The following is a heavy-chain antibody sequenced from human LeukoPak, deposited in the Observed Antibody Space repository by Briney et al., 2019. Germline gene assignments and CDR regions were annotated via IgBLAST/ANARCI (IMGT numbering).Heavy chain of an antibody. CDR1: GGSISSSSYY. CDR3: ARLGHIVVVVAATPANSNAFDI. D-gene: IGHD2-15*01. Sequence: PSETLSLTCTVPGGSISSSSYYWGWIRQPPGKGLEWIGSIYYSGSTYYSPSLKSRVTISVDTSKNQFSLKLSSVTAADTAVYYCARLGHIVVVVAATPANSNAFDIWGQGTMVTVSS. V-gene: IGHV4-39*01. CDR2: IYYSGST. J-gene: IGHJ3*02.